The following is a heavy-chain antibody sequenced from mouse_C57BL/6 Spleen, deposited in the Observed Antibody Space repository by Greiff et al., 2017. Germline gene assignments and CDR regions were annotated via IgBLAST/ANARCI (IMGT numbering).Heavy chain of an antibody. D-gene: IGHD1-1*01. CDR1: GYTFTSYW. V-gene: IGHV1-50*01. J-gene: IGHJ4*01. CDR3: ARYGSSPYAMDY. Sequence: QVQLQQPGAELVKPGASVKLSCKASGYTFTSYWMPWVKQRPGQGLEWIGEIDPSDSYTNYNQKFKGKATLTVDTSASTAYMQLSSLTSEDSAVYYCARYGSSPYAMDYWGQGTSVTVSS. CDR2: IDPSDSYT.